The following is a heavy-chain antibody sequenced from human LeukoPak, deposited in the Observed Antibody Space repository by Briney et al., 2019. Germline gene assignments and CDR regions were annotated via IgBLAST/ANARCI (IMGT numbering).Heavy chain of an antibody. J-gene: IGHJ4*02. D-gene: IGHD3-22*01. CDR3: AKDRFALDYYDSSGYHFDY. V-gene: IGHV3-30*18. CDR2: ISYDGSNK. CDR1: GLTFNSYG. Sequence: PGGSLRLSCAASGLTFNSYGMHWVRQAPGKGLEWVAVISYDGSNKYYADSVKGRFTISRDNSKNTLYLQMNSLRAEDTAVYYCAKDRFALDYYDSSGYHFDYWGQGTLVTVSS.